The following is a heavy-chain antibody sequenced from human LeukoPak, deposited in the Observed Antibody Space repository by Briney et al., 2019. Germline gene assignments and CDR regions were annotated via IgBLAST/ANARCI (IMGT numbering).Heavy chain of an antibody. V-gene: IGHV1-2*02. CDR3: ARGQAVAGDY. D-gene: IGHD6-19*01. Sequence: ASVKVSCKASGGTFSNYAISWVRQAPGQGLEWMGGIIPNSGGTNYAQKFQGRVTMTRDTSISTAYMELSRLRSDDTAVYYCARGQAVAGDYWGQGTLVTVSS. CDR2: IIPNSGGT. J-gene: IGHJ4*02. CDR1: GGTFSNYA.